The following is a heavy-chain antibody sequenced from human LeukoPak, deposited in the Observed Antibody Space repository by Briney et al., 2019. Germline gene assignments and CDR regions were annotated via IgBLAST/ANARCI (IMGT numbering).Heavy chain of an antibody. V-gene: IGHV5-51*01. D-gene: IGHD3-3*01. Sequence: GESLKISCKGSGYSFTSYWFGWVRQMPGKGLEWMGIIYPGDSDTRYSPSFQGQVTISADKSISTAYLQWSSLRASDTAMYYCARQYDFWSGYRDSYYMDVWGKGTTVTVSS. CDR2: IYPGDSDT. CDR3: ARQYDFWSGYRDSYYMDV. CDR1: GYSFTSYW. J-gene: IGHJ6*03.